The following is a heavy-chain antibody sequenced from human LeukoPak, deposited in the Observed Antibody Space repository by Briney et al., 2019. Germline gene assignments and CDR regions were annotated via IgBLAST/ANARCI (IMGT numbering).Heavy chain of an antibody. V-gene: IGHV1-8*03. Sequence: GASVKVSCKASGYTFTSYDINWVRQATGQALEWMGWMNPNSGNTGYAQKFQGRVTITRNSSISTAYMELSSLRSEDTAVYYCAREYSSSSGDYWGQGTLVTVSS. CDR2: MNPNSGNT. D-gene: IGHD6-6*01. CDR3: AREYSSSSGDY. J-gene: IGHJ4*02. CDR1: GYTFTSYD.